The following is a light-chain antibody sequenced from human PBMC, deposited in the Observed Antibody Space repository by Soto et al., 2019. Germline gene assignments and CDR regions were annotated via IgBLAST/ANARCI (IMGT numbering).Light chain of an antibody. CDR1: SSNIGTGYD. V-gene: IGLV1-40*01. CDR3: QSYDSSLSGVV. CDR2: GNS. Sequence: QAVVTQPPSVSGAPGQRVTISCTGSSSNIGTGYDVHWYQQLPGTAPKLLIYGNSNRPSGVPDRFSGSKSGTSVSLAITGLQAEDEADCYCQSYDSSLSGVVFGGGTKLTVL. J-gene: IGLJ2*01.